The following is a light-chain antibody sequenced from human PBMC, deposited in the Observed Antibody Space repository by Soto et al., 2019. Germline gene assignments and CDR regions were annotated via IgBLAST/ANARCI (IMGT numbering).Light chain of an antibody. CDR2: GAS. CDR3: QQYNNWPLLT. Sequence: EIVMTQSPATLSVSPGERATLSCRASQSVSSNLAWYQQKPGQAPRLLIYGASTRATGIPARFSGSGSGTEFTLTISSLQSEDFAVYYCQQYNNWPLLTFGGGTKV. J-gene: IGKJ4*01. V-gene: IGKV3-15*01. CDR1: QSVSSN.